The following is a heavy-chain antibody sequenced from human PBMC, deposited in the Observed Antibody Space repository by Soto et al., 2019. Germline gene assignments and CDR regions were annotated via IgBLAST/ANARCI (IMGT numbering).Heavy chain of an antibody. D-gene: IGHD6-13*01. Sequence: QVQLVESGGGVVQPGRSLRLSCAASGFTFSSYAMHWVRQAPGKGLEWVAVISYDGSNKYYADSVKGRFTISRDNSKNTLYLQMNSLRAEDTAVYYCARTLAAAGSDYWGQGTLVTVSS. V-gene: IGHV3-30-3*01. CDR1: GFTFSSYA. J-gene: IGHJ4*02. CDR3: ARTLAAAGSDY. CDR2: ISYDGSNK.